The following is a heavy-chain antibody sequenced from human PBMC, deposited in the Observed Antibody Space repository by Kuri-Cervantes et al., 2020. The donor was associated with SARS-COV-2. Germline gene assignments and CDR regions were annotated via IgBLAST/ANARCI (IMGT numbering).Heavy chain of an antibody. CDR1: GGSISSYY. CDR3: ARDYYDFWGGSVYYYYMDV. CDR2: IYYSGST. V-gene: IGHV4-59*12. Sequence: SETLSLTCTVSGGSISSYYWSWIRQPPGKGLEWIGYIYYSGSTNYNPSLKSRVTMSVDTSMNQFSLKLSSVTAADTAVYYCARDYYDFWGGSVYYYYMDVWGKGTTVTVSS. D-gene: IGHD3-3*01. J-gene: IGHJ6*03.